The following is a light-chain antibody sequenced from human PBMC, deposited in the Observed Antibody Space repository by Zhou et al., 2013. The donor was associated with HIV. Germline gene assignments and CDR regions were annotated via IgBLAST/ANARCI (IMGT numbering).Light chain of an antibody. CDR1: QNIGNS. V-gene: IGKV1-39*01. CDR3: MQSRQDPYS. J-gene: IGKJ2*03. CDR2: GAS. Sequence: DVQLTQSPSSLSAPVGDTVTITCRASQNIGNSLHWYQQTSGNAPKVLIFGASNLQFRFPSRFRGSGFGTDFTLEISRVEAEDVGVYYCMQSRQDPYSFGPGTKLQIK.